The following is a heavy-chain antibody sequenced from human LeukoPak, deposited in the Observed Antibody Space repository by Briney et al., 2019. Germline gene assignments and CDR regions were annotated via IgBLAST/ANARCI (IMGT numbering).Heavy chain of an antibody. V-gene: IGHV4-39*07. J-gene: IGHJ6*03. Sequence: PSETLSLTCTVSGGSISSSNYYWGWIRQPPGKGLEWIGNIYYSGTTYFNPSLKSRVTLSVDTSKNQFSLKLSSVTAADTAVYYCARDRGYDILTGYSYYYYMDVWGKGTTVTISS. CDR3: ARDRGYDILTGYSYYYYMDV. CDR2: IYYSGTT. D-gene: IGHD3-9*01. CDR1: GGSISSSNYY.